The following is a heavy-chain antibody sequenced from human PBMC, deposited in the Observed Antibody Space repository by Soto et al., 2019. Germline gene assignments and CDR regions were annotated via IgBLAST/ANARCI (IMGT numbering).Heavy chain of an antibody. J-gene: IGHJ4*02. D-gene: IGHD3-9*01. Sequence: QVQLVESGGGVVQPGRSLRLSCAASGFTFSSYAMHWVRQAPGKGLEWVAVISYDGSNKYYADSVKGRFTISRDNSKNTLYLQMNSLRAEDTAVYYCARDGTGLRYFDWGYYFDYWGQGTLVTVSS. CDR2: ISYDGSNK. CDR1: GFTFSSYA. CDR3: ARDGTGLRYFDWGYYFDY. V-gene: IGHV3-30-3*01.